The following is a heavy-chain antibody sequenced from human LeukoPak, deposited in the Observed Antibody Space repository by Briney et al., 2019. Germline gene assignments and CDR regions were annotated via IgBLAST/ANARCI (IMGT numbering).Heavy chain of an antibody. CDR2: IYYSGST. V-gene: IGHV4-59*08. CDR1: GGSISSYY. CDR3: ARQAQVASIYRYFDL. D-gene: IGHD5-12*01. Sequence: SETLSLTCTVSGGSISSYYWSWIRQPPGKGLEWIGYIYYSGSTNYNPSLKSRVTISVDTSKNQFSMSLSAMTAADTAVYYCARQAQVASIYRYFDLWSRGTLATVSS. J-gene: IGHJ2*01.